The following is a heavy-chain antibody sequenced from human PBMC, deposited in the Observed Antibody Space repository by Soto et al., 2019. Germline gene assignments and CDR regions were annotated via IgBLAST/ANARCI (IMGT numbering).Heavy chain of an antibody. D-gene: IGHD7-27*01. V-gene: IGHV4-30-4*01. CDR1: GDSISNLDYF. J-gene: IGHJ5*02. CDR2: IYKSATT. CDR3: ARGRYCLTGRCFPNWVDP. Sequence: SETLSLTCSVSGDSISNLDYFWAWIRQPPGQALEYIGYIYKSATTYYNPSFESRVAISVDTSKSQFSLNVTSVTAADTAVYFCARGRYCLTGRCFPNWVDPWGQGALVTV.